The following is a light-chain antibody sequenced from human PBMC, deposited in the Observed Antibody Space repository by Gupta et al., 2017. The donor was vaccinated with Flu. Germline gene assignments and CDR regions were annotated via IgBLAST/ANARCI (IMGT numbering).Light chain of an antibody. J-gene: IGKJ2*01. CDR3: QQDSTNYT. CDR1: GNVNEW. CDR2: RSS. Sequence: SPSTLSACVGDTVTSTCRASGNVNEWVEWYQQKAEKAPRLIIFRSSVGESGVTYRFSGCGHGKEFTLTSRRLQDDDFAAYYGQQDSTNYTFGQGTMVDIK. V-gene: IGKV1-5*03.